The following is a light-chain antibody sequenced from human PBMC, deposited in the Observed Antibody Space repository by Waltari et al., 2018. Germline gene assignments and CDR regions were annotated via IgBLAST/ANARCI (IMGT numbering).Light chain of an antibody. CDR3: QQYFDSLS. Sequence: DIVMTQSPDSLAVSLGERATFNCTSSQSVFHSSNSKSYLAWYQQKPGQPPKMIIYWASNREAGVPDRFSGSGSGTDFTLTISSLQAEDVAVYYCQQYFDSLSFGQGTKLEIK. CDR2: WAS. J-gene: IGKJ2*01. V-gene: IGKV4-1*01. CDR1: QSVFHSSNSKSY.